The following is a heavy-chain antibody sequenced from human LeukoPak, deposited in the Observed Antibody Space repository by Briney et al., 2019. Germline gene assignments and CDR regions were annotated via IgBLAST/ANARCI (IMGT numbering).Heavy chain of an antibody. D-gene: IGHD6-6*01. CDR1: SVSVNSGNYY. CDR3: ARDRRSSSSSFDY. Sequence: SQTLSLTCAVSSVSVNSGNYYWSWIRQPPGKGLEWIGYIYYSGSTNYNPSLKSRVTISVDTSKNQFSLKLSSVTAADTAVYYCARDRRSSSSSFDYWGQGTLVTVSS. CDR2: IYYSGST. J-gene: IGHJ4*02. V-gene: IGHV4-61*01.